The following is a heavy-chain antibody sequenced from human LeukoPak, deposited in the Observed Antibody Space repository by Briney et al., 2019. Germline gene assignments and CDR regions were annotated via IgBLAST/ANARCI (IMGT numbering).Heavy chain of an antibody. V-gene: IGHV3-74*01. Sequence: GGSLRLSCAASGFTFRSYWMHWVRQAPGKGLVWVSRMNSDGSITNYADSAKGRFTISRDNAKNTLYLQMNSLRAEDTAVYYCARDRCTNGVCYTDYWGQGTLVTVSS. CDR1: GFTFRSYW. D-gene: IGHD2-8*01. CDR3: ARDRCTNGVCYTDY. J-gene: IGHJ4*02. CDR2: MNSDGSIT.